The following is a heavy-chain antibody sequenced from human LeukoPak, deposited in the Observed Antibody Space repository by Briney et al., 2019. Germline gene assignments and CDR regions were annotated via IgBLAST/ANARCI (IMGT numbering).Heavy chain of an antibody. J-gene: IGHJ4*02. CDR1: GFTLSDTW. Sequence: GGSLRLSCAASGFTLSDTWMHWVRQAPGKGLEWVSGVSSSGGSTYYADSMKGRFTISRDNSKNTVYLQMNSLRAEDTAVYYCAKDTDFWSSNYFDYWGQGTLVTVSS. V-gene: IGHV3-23*01. CDR3: AKDTDFWSSNYFDY. D-gene: IGHD3-3*01. CDR2: VSSSGGST.